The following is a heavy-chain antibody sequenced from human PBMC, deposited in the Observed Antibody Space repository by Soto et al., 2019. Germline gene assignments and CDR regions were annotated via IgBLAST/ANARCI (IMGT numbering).Heavy chain of an antibody. J-gene: IGHJ4*02. D-gene: IGHD5-12*01. CDR3: ARERRWDTVTTTNFDY. Sequence: QVQLQESGPGLVKPSQTLSLTCTVSGGSMSSGDYYWSWILQPPGKGLEWIGYTHNSGSTYNNPSLKSRLIISLDKSKNQFSLKLSSVTAADTAVYYCARERRWDTVTTTNFDYWGRGTLVTVSS. V-gene: IGHV4-30-4*01. CDR2: THNSGST. CDR1: GGSMSSGDYY.